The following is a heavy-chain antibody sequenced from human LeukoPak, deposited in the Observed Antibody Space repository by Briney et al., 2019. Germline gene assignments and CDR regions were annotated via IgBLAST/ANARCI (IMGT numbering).Heavy chain of an antibody. J-gene: IGHJ6*02. CDR2: IWYDGSNK. Sequence: QPGRSLRLSCAASGFTFSSYGMHWVRQAPGKGLEWVAVIWYDGSNKYYADSVKGRFTISRDNSKNTLYLQMNSLRAEDTAVYYCARDHVVAGYGMDVWGQGTTVTVSS. D-gene: IGHD2-15*01. V-gene: IGHV3-33*08. CDR1: GFTFSSYG. CDR3: ARDHVVAGYGMDV.